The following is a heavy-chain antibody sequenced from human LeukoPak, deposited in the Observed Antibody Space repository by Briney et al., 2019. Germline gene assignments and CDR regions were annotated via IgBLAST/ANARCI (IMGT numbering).Heavy chain of an antibody. CDR3: ARVPAPGYYDSGGYHRYYYYYYMDV. CDR1: GYTFTGYY. Sequence: ASVKVSCKASGYTFTGYYMHWVRQATGQGLEWMGWMNPNSGNTGYAQKFQGRVTITRNTSISTAYMELSSLRSEDTAVYYCARVPAPGYYDSGGYHRYYYYYYMDVWGKGTTVTVSS. D-gene: IGHD3-22*01. CDR2: MNPNSGNT. V-gene: IGHV1-8*03. J-gene: IGHJ6*03.